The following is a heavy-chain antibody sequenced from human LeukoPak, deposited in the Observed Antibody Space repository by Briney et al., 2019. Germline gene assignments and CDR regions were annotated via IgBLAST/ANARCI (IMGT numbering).Heavy chain of an antibody. V-gene: IGHV4-39*07. CDR3: ARGGSGYYLDAFDI. D-gene: IGHD3-22*01. CDR2: IYYSGST. J-gene: IGHJ3*02. CDR1: GGSISSSCYY. Sequence: SETLSLTCTVSGGSISSSCYYWGWIRQPPGKGLEWIGSIYYSGSTYYNPSLKSRVTISVDTSKNQFSLKLSSVTAADTAVYYCARGGSGYYLDAFDIWGQGTMVTVSS.